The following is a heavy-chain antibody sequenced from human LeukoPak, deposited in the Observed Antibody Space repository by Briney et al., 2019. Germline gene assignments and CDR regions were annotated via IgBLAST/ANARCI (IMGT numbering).Heavy chain of an antibody. CDR2: IGGDGTT. D-gene: IGHD3-10*01. J-gene: IGHJ6*02. Sequence: PGGSLRLSCATSGFTFSNCGMSWVRQAPGKGLQWLSVIGGDGTTYYADSVKGRFTVSRDNSENTLYLQMNSLRAEDTAVYYCAKGPYGLGIYYGMDVWGQGTTVTV. V-gene: IGHV3-23*01. CDR3: AKGPYGLGIYYGMDV. CDR1: GFTFSNCG.